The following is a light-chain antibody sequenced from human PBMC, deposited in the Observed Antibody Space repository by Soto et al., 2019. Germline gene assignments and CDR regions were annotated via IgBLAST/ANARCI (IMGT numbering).Light chain of an antibody. V-gene: IGLV2-14*03. J-gene: IGLJ2*01. CDR1: SSDVGAYNY. CDR3: SSYTISSALVV. CDR2: DVT. Sequence: QAVVTQPASVSGSPGQSITISCTGTSSDVGAYNYVSWYQQHPGEAPKLMIYDVTNRPSGVSNRFSGSKSGNTASLTISGLQAEDEAAYYCSSYTISSALVVFGGGTKLTVL.